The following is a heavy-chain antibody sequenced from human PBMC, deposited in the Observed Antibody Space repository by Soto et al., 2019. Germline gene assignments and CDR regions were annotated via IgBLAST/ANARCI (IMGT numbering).Heavy chain of an antibody. CDR2: INHSGST. D-gene: IGHD5-12*01. V-gene: IGHV4-34*01. CDR1: GGSFSGYY. J-gene: IGHJ4*02. CDR3: ARTLWIPFDY. Sequence: PSETLSLTCAVYGGSFSGYYWSWIRQPPGKGLEWIGEINHSGSTNYNPSLKSRVTISVDTSKNQFSLKLSSVTAADTAVYYCARTLWIPFDYWGQGTLVTV.